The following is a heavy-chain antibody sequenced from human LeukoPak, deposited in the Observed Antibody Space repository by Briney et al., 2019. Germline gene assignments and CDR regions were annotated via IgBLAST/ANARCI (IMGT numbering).Heavy chain of an antibody. J-gene: IGHJ4*02. V-gene: IGHV3-23*01. CDR2: ISGSGGST. CDR3: AKTVGYSYGYAGHYFDY. Sequence: GGSLRLSCAASGFTFSSYAMSWVRQAPGKGLEWVSAISGSGGSTYYADSVQGRFTISRDNSKNTLYLQMNSLRAEDTAVYYCAKTVGYSYGYAGHYFDYWGQGTLVTVSS. CDR1: GFTFSSYA. D-gene: IGHD5-18*01.